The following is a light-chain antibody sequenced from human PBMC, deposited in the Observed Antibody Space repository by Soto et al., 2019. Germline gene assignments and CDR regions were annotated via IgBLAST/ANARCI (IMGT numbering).Light chain of an antibody. CDR1: QSVSSSY. V-gene: IGKV3-20*01. Sequence: EIGWTQSPGTLSLSAGQRATLSCRASQSVSSSYLAWYQQKPGQAPRLLIYGASSRATGIPDRFSGSGSGTDFTLTISRLEPEDFAVYYCQQYGSSPRTFGQGTKEDIK. J-gene: IGKJ1*01. CDR3: QQYGSSPRT. CDR2: GAS.